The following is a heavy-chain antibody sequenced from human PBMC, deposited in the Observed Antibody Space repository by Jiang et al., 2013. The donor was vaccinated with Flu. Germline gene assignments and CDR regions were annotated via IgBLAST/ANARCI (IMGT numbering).Heavy chain of an antibody. CDR3: ASGNGSSSGLPYYYYGMDV. Sequence: KGSGYSFTSYWIGWVRQMPGKGLEWMGIIYPGDSDTRYSPSFQGQVTISADKSISTAYLQWSSLKASDTAMYYCASGNGSSSGLPYYYYGMDVWGQGTTVTVSS. D-gene: IGHD6-6*01. CDR2: IYPGDSDT. V-gene: IGHV5-51*01. CDR1: GYSFTSYW. J-gene: IGHJ6*02.